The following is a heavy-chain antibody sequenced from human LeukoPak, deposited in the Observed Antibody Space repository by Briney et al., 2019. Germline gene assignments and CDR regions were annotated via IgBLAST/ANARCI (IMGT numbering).Heavy chain of an antibody. CDR1: GGSISSSSYS. D-gene: IGHD3-22*01. CDR2: TYYSGST. V-gene: IGHV4-30-4*07. CDR3: ARARTYYYDNSGYYSNWFDP. Sequence: PSETLSLTCTVSGGSISSSSYSWSWIRQPPGKGLEWIGYTYYSGSTYYNPSLKSRVTISVDTSKNQFSLKLSSVTAADTAVYYCARARTYYYDNSGYYSNWFDPWGQGTLVTVSS. J-gene: IGHJ5*02.